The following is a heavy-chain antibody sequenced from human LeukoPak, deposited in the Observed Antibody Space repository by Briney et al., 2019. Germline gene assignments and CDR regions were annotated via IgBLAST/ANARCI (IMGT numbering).Heavy chain of an antibody. CDR1: GGSFSGYY. CDR3: ARLKDSSGYYAARGYYYYYMDV. D-gene: IGHD3-22*01. V-gene: IGHV4-34*01. J-gene: IGHJ6*03. Sequence: SETLSLTCAVYGGSFSGYYWSWIRQPPGKGLEWIGEINHSGSTNYNPSLKSRVTISVDTSKNQFSLKLSSVTAADTAVYYCARLKDSSGYYAARGYYYYYMDVWGKGTTVTVSS. CDR2: INHSGST.